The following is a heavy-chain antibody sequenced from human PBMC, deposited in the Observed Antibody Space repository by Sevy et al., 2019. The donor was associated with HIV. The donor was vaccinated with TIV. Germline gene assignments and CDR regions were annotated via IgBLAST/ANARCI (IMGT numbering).Heavy chain of an antibody. Sequence: SETLSLTCTVSGGSISAYHWSWIRQPPGKGLEWIGYIHYTGSTKFNPSLESRVTISVATSKNQFSLKLCSVTAADTAVYYCARAPPVRSGDDSLNWFAPWGQGTLVTVSS. J-gene: IGHJ5*02. CDR1: GGSISAYH. CDR2: IHYTGST. CDR3: ARAPPVRSGDDSLNWFAP. V-gene: IGHV4-59*01. D-gene: IGHD5-12*01.